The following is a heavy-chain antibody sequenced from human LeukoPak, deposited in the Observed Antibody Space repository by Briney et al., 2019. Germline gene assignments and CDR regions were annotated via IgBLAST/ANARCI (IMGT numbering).Heavy chain of an antibody. D-gene: IGHD5-18*01. CDR3: ARDRGYNYGFAFDV. CDR2: ITSNGGST. V-gene: IGHV3-64*01. J-gene: IGHJ3*01. CDR1: GYTFSDYG. Sequence: GGSLRLSCTASGYTFSDYGMHWVRQAPGKGLEYISGITSNGGSTNYANSVKGRFTISRDNSRNTLYLQMGSLRAEDMAIYYCARDRGYNYGFAFDVWGLGTVVTVSS.